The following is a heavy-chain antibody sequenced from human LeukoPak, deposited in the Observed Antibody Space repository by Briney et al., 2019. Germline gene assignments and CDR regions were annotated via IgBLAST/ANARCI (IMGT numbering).Heavy chain of an antibody. CDR1: GFTFSTYA. Sequence: GGSLRLSCAASGFTFSTYAMSWVRQAPGKGLEWVSSISNTGGSTYYADSVKGRFTISRDNSKKTLYLQMNSLRAEDTAVYYCARDPRGITFGGVIVDLYWFDPWGQGTLVTVSS. J-gene: IGHJ5*02. CDR3: ARDPRGITFGGVIVDLYWFDP. D-gene: IGHD3-16*02. V-gene: IGHV3-23*01. CDR2: ISNTGGST.